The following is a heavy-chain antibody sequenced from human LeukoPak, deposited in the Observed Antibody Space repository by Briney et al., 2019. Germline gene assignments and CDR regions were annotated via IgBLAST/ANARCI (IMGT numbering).Heavy chain of an antibody. Sequence: SETLSLTCTVSGFSISSGHYWGWVRQPPGAGLEWIGSVYQSGTTYYNPSLKSRVTTSVDMSKNQFSLRLRPVTAADTAVYYCARIFIRDGYSSYFDCWGQGTLVTVSS. CDR3: ARIFIRDGYSSYFDC. J-gene: IGHJ4*02. V-gene: IGHV4-38-2*02. CDR1: GFSISSGHY. CDR2: VYQSGTT. D-gene: IGHD5-18*01.